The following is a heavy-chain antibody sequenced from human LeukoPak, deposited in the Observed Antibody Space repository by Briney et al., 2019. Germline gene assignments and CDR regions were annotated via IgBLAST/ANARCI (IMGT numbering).Heavy chain of an antibody. D-gene: IGHD5-24*01. Sequence: ASVKVSCKASGYTFTSYYMHWVRQAPGQGLEWMGIINPGGGSTSYAQKFQGRVTMTRDMSTSTVYMELSSPRSEDTAVYYCARVRDGYNDAYDIWGQGTVVTVSS. V-gene: IGHV1-46*01. CDR3: ARVRDGYNDAYDI. CDR1: GYTFTSYY. CDR2: INPGGGST. J-gene: IGHJ3*02.